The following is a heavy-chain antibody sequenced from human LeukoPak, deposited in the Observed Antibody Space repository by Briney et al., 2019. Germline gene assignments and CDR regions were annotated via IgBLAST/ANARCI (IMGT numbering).Heavy chain of an antibody. CDR1: GFTFSSFW. J-gene: IGHJ4*02. D-gene: IGHD3-16*01. Sequence: GGSLRLSCAASGFTFSSFWMHWVRQAPGKGLVWVSRINSDGSDTNYVDSVKGRFTISRDNAKNTLYLQMNSLRAEDTAVYFCARSFTYGPDYWGQGTLVTASS. CDR3: ARSFTYGPDY. CDR2: INSDGSDT. V-gene: IGHV3-74*01.